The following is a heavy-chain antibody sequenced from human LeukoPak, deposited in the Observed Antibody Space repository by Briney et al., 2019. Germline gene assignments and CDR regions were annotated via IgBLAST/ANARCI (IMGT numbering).Heavy chain of an antibody. CDR1: GFTFSSSA. CDR2: ISGSGGST. Sequence: PGGSLRLSCAASGFTFSSSAMSWVRQAPGKGLEWVSAISGSGGSTYYADSVKGRFTISRDNSKNTLYLQMNSLRAEDTAVYYCAKDLSLGGSDKIYYFDYWGQGTLVTVSS. J-gene: IGHJ4*02. D-gene: IGHD3-10*01. V-gene: IGHV3-23*01. CDR3: AKDLSLGGSDKIYYFDY.